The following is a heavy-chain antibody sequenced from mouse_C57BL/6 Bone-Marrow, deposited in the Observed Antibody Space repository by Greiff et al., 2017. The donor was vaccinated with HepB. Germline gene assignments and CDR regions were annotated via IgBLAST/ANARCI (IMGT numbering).Heavy chain of an antibody. CDR2: IDPNSGGT. CDR1: GYTFTSYW. Sequence: QVQLQQPGAELVKPGASVKLSCKASGYTFTSYWMHWVKQRPGRGLEWIGRIDPNSGGTTYNEKFKSKATLTVDKPSSTAYMQLSSLTSEDSAVYYCARERFITTIYAMDYWGQGTSVTVSS. CDR3: ARERFITTIYAMDY. J-gene: IGHJ4*01. D-gene: IGHD1-1*01. V-gene: IGHV1-72*01.